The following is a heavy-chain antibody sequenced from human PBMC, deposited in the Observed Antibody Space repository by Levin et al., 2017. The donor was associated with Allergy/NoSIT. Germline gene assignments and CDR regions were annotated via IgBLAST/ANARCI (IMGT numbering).Heavy chain of an antibody. Sequence: GESLKISCAASGFTFSTYNMNWVRQAPGKGLEWVSYISSSSSIIYYADSVKGRFTISRDNAKNSLYLQMNSLRDEDTAVYYCASLVAGPGSNWFDPWGQGTLVTVSS. D-gene: IGHD6-19*01. CDR3: ASLVAGPGSNWFDP. V-gene: IGHV3-48*02. J-gene: IGHJ5*02. CDR1: GFTFSTYN. CDR2: ISSSSSII.